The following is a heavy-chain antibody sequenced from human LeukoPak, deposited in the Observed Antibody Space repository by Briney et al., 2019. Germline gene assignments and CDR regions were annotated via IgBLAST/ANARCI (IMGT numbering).Heavy chain of an antibody. D-gene: IGHD3-10*01. CDR1: GYTFTSYG. CDR3: ARVGGFGELPTRFDY. V-gene: IGHV1-18*01. Sequence: GASVMVSCKASGYTFTSYGISWVRQAPGQGLEWMGWISAYNGNTNYAQKLQGRVTMTTDTSTSTAYMELRSLRSDDTAVYYCARVGGFGELPTRFDYWGQGTLVTVSS. J-gene: IGHJ4*02. CDR2: ISAYNGNT.